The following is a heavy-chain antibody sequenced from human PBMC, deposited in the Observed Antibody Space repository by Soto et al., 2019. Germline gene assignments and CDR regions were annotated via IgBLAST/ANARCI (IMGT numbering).Heavy chain of an antibody. CDR2: IIFSGSA. D-gene: IGHD3-10*01. CDR3: ARGRGGSGSYYKASS. V-gene: IGHV4-34*01. J-gene: IGHJ4*02. CDR1: GGSFSGYY. Sequence: SETLSLTCAVYGGSFSGYYWSWIRQPPGRGLEWIGEIIFSGSANYNPSLESRVSISGDTFKNQFYLRLSSVTAADTAVYYCARGRGGSGSYYKASSWGQGTLVTVSS.